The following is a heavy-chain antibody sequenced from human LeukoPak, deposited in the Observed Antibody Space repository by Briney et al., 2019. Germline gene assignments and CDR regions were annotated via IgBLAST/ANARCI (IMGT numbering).Heavy chain of an antibody. Sequence: GASVKVSCKASGGTFGSYAISWVRQAPGQGLEWVGRIIPIFGTANYAQKFQGRVTITTDESTSTAYMELSSLRSEDTAVYYCASRGGYKWPGYYYYMDVWGKGTTVTVSS. CDR3: ASRGGYKWPGYYYYMDV. V-gene: IGHV1-69*05. D-gene: IGHD5-24*01. CDR1: GGTFGSYA. J-gene: IGHJ6*03. CDR2: IIPIFGTA.